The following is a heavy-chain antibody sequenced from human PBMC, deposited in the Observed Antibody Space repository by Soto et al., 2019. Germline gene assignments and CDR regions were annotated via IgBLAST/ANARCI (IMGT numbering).Heavy chain of an antibody. Sequence: EVPLVESGGGLVQPGGCLRLSCAASGFIVSANYMSWVRQAPGKGLEWVSVIYSGGNTYYADSVKCRFTISRDSSKNTVNLQMNTLRPEDTAMYYCVRGKGLHSALYYFDFCVQGALVTVSS. CDR2: IYSGGNT. CDR1: GFIVSANY. CDR3: VRGKGLHSALYYFDF. V-gene: IGHV3-53*04. J-gene: IGHJ4*02. D-gene: IGHD3-16*01.